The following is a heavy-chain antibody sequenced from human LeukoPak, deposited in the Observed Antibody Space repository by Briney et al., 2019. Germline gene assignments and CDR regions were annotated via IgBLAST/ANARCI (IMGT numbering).Heavy chain of an antibody. V-gene: IGHV3-30*02. J-gene: IGHJ4*02. CDR3: AKRYCSGVSCYTSRVGFDY. D-gene: IGHD2-15*01. CDR1: GFTFSTYG. Sequence: GGSLRLSCAASGFTFSTYGMYWVRQAPGKGLEWVAFIRYDGNNKYYADSVKGRFTISRDNSKNTLYLQMNSLRAEGTAVYYCAKRYCSGVSCYTSRVGFDYWGQGTLVTVSS. CDR2: IRYDGNNK.